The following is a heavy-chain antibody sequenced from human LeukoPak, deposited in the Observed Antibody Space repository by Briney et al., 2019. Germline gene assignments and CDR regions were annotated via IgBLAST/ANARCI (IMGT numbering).Heavy chain of an antibody. D-gene: IGHD6-19*01. CDR1: GYIFTNYW. Sequence: GESLKISCKGSGYIFTNYWIGWVRQMPGKGLEWMGIIYPGGSDTRYSPSLQGQVTISADNSITTAYVQWSSLKASDTAMFYCARLVAGTYYFDFWGQGTLVTVSS. CDR2: IYPGGSDT. CDR3: ARLVAGTYYFDF. J-gene: IGHJ4*02. V-gene: IGHV5-51*01.